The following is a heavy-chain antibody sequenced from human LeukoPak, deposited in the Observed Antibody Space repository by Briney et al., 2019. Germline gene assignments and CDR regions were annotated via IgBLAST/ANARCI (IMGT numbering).Heavy chain of an antibody. CDR2: INSDGSRT. D-gene: IGHD5-18*01. CDR3: ASDTVNTALGIDY. J-gene: IGHJ4*02. Sequence: PGGSLRLSCVASGYTFSSYWMHWVRQAPGKGLVWLSRINSDGSRTSYADSVRGRFTISRDNAKNTLYLQMNSLRAEDTAVYYCASDTVNTALGIDYWGQGTLVTVSS. CDR1: GYTFSSYW. V-gene: IGHV3-74*01.